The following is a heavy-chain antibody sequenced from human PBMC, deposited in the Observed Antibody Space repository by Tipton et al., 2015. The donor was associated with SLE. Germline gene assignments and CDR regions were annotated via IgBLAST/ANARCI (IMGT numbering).Heavy chain of an antibody. J-gene: IGHJ4*02. CDR1: SYTFSDYG. D-gene: IGHD1-26*01. V-gene: IGHV1-18*01. CDR2: VSTYNDYR. Sequence: QSGAEVKKPGASVKVSCKASSYTFSDYGVNWVRQAPGQGLEWLGGVSTYNDYRRYAEKFQDRVTMTTETSTTTVYMELRNLRSDDTAVYCCARDVAGATAFDYWGQGTLVTVSS. CDR3: ARDVAGATAFDY.